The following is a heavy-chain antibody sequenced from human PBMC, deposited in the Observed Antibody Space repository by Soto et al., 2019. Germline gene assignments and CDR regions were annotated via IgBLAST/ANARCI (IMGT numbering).Heavy chain of an antibody. D-gene: IGHD5-18*01. V-gene: IGHV3-48*02. CDR2: ISGSGRTT. CDR1: GFTFSSYT. CDR3: ARVRGYDYGGAFDI. J-gene: IGHJ3*02. Sequence: EAQLVESGGALVQPGGSLTLSCAATGFTFSSYTINWVRQAPVKGLEWVSYISGSGRTTYYADSVKGRFTISRDNAKNSVSLQLSSLRDEDAAVYYCARVRGYDYGGAFDIWGQGTMVTVSS.